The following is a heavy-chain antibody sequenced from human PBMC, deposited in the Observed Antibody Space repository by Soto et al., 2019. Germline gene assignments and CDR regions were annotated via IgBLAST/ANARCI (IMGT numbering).Heavy chain of an antibody. CDR3: ARDLRDYYGSGSYRYFDY. CDR2: IYYSGST. CDR1: GGSISSGGYY. Sequence: PSETLSLTCTVPGGSISSGGYYWSWIRQHPGKGLEWIGYIYYSGSTYYNPSLKSRVTISVDTSKNQFSLKLSSVTAADTAVYYCARDLRDYYGSGSYRYFDYWGQGTLVTVSS. V-gene: IGHV4-31*03. J-gene: IGHJ4*02. D-gene: IGHD3-10*01.